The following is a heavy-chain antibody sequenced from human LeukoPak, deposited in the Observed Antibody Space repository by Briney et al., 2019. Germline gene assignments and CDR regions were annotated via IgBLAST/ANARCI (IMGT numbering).Heavy chain of an antibody. CDR2: IYHSGST. Sequence: GSLRLSCAASGFIFSSYSMNWVRQPPGKGLEWIGEIYHSGSTNYNPSLKSRVTISVDKSKNQFSLKLSSVTAADTAVYYCARSGPEAGWFDPWGQGTLVTVSS. CDR3: ARSGPEAGWFDP. D-gene: IGHD5-12*01. J-gene: IGHJ5*02. V-gene: IGHV4-4*02. CDR1: GFIFSSYS.